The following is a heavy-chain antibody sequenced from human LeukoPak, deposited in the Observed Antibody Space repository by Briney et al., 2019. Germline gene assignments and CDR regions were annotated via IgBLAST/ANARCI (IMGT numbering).Heavy chain of an antibody. CDR1: GGSITRYY. V-gene: IGHV4-59*08. D-gene: IGHD6-13*01. Sequence: PWETLSLTCTASGGSITRYYWSWIRQPPGKGLEWIGYFHYSGNTNYNPSLSSRITMSVDTSKTQFSLKLNSVTAADTAVYFCARRAAALDYWGQGTLVTVSS. J-gene: IGHJ4*02. CDR2: FHYSGNT. CDR3: ARRAAALDY.